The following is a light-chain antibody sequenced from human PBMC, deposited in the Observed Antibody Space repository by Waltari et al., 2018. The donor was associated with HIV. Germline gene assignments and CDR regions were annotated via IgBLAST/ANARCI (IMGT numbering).Light chain of an antibody. CDR2: QDN. V-gene: IGLV3-1*01. CDR3: QAWVTSTVV. Sequence: SYELTQPPSVSVSPGQTANLTCAGDELEDKYTCWYQQKPGQSPVLVIFQDNKRPSGIPERFSASNSGNTATLTISGTQAIDEADYYCQAWVTSTVVFGGGTKLTVL. CDR1: ELEDKY. J-gene: IGLJ2*01.